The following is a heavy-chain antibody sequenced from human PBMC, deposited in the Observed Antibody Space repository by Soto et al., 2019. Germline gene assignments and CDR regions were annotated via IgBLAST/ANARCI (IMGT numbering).Heavy chain of an antibody. Sequence: LSLTCIVSGDSVTSGSYYWTWLRQPPGKGLEWIGYISYTGRTKYNPSLQSRVTISVDTSKNDFSLNLSSVTAADTAVYFCAREWGLLPYYVMNVWGQGTAVTVSS. V-gene: IGHV4-61*03. CDR2: ISYTGRT. J-gene: IGHJ6*02. D-gene: IGHD7-27*01. CDR1: GDSVTSGSYY. CDR3: AREWGLLPYYVMNV.